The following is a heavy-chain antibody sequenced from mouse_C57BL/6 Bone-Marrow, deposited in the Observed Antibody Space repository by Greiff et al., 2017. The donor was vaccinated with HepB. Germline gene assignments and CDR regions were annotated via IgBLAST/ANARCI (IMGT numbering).Heavy chain of an antibody. J-gene: IGHJ2*01. CDR2: IRLKSDNYAT. CDR3: TATTVVDY. V-gene: IGHV6-3*01. CDR1: GFTFSNYW. D-gene: IGHD1-1*01. Sequence: EVKLLESGGGLVQPGGSMKLSCVASGFTFSNYWMNWVRQSPEKGLEWVAQIRLKSDNYATHYAESVKGRFTISRDDSKSSVYLQMNNLRAEDTGIYYCTATTVVDYWGQGTTLTVSS.